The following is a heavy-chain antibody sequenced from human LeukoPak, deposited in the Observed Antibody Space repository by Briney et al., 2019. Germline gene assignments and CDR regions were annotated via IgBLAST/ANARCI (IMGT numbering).Heavy chain of an antibody. J-gene: IGHJ4*02. CDR2: SGNT. V-gene: IGHV4-30-4*01. CDR3: ATYYGGRGGSGC. CDR1: GASISSGGYH. D-gene: IGHD2-21*01. Sequence: PSETLSLTCTVSGASISSGGYHWSWIRQPPGKGLEWIGYSGNTDYNPSLNSRVTISVDTSKNQLSLRLTSVTAADTAVYFCATYYGGRGGSGCWGQGTLVTVSS.